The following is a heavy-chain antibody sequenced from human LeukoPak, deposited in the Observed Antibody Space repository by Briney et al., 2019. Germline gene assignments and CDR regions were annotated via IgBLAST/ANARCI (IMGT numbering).Heavy chain of an antibody. CDR2: ISSSSSYT. V-gene: IGHV3-11*05. CDR1: GFTFSDYY. CDR3: ARAMSYGDYVGLAY. J-gene: IGHJ4*02. D-gene: IGHD4-17*01. Sequence: SGGSLRLSCAASGFTFSDYYMGWIRQAPGKGLEWVSYISSSSSYTNYADSVKGRFTISRDNAKNSLYLQMNSLRAEDTAVYYCARAMSYGDYVGLAYWGQGTLVTVSS.